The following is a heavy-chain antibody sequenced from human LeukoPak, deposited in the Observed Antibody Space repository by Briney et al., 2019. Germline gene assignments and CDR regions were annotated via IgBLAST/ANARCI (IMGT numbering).Heavy chain of an antibody. J-gene: IGHJ4*02. D-gene: IGHD3-16*01. CDR3: AKDVSDYVCGKYRHFDS. CDR2: ISWNGDHA. Sequence: QAGGYLRLSCAASGFTFDDYAMHWVRQVPGKGLEWVAGISWNGDHAAYVDALKGRFTISRDNAKNSLYLQMNSLTDEDTALYYCAKDVSDYVCGKYRHFDSWGQGSLDSVSS. V-gene: IGHV3-9*01. CDR1: GFTFDDYA.